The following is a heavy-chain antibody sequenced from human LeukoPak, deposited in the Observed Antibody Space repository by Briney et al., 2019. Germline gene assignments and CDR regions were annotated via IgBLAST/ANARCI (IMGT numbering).Heavy chain of an antibody. CDR1: GLTLNIDW. V-gene: IGHV3-7*03. CDR2: IKPDGSAK. D-gene: IGHD4-23*01. CDR3: ARGLRWPDF. Sequence: GGSLRLSCATSGLTLNIDWMNWVRQAPGKGLEWVANIKPDGSAKSYVDSVRGRFTISRDNAEESLFLQMNSLRADDTAVYYCARGLRWPDFWGQGTLVTVSS. J-gene: IGHJ4*02.